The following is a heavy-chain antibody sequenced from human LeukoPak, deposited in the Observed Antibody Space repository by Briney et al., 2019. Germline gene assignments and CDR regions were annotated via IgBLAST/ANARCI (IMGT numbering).Heavy chain of an antibody. V-gene: IGHV4-34*01. Sequence: PSETLSLTCAVYGGSFSGYYWSWIRQPPGEGLEWIGEINHSGSTNYNPSLKSRVTISVDTSKNQFSLKLSSVTAADTAVYYCARGLGYCSSTSCYRDLDCYYYGMDVWGQGTTVTVSS. CDR3: ARGLGYCSSTSCYRDLDCYYYGMDV. CDR2: INHSGST. CDR1: GGSFSGYY. D-gene: IGHD2-2*02. J-gene: IGHJ6*02.